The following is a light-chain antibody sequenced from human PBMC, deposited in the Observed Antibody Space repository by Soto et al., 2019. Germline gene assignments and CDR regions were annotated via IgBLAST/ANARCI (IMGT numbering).Light chain of an antibody. Sequence: AIQMTQSPSSLSASVGDRVTITCRAIQFIRSDLVWYQQKPGKAPNILISSASSLKSGVPSRFSGCASGKDFTLSIRRLQPEDFATYYCLQDYNYQWTFGQGTKVEIK. J-gene: IGKJ1*01. CDR1: QFIRSD. V-gene: IGKV1-6*01. CDR2: SAS. CDR3: LQDYNYQWT.